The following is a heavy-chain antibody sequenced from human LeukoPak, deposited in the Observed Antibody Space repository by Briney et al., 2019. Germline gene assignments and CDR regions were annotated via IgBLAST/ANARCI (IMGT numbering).Heavy chain of an antibody. D-gene: IGHD1-26*01. CDR1: GFTFSSYW. V-gene: IGHV3-23*01. CDR2: ISGGGGST. CDR3: AKTRGRIVGADFDY. J-gene: IGHJ4*02. Sequence: GGSLRLSCAASGFTFSSYWMNWVRQAPGKGLEWVSAISGGGGSTYYADSVKGRFTISRDNSKNTLYLQMNSLRAEDTAVYYCAKTRGRIVGADFDYWGQGTLVSVSS.